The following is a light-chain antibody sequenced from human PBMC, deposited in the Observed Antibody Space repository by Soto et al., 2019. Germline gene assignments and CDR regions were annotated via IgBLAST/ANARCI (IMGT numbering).Light chain of an antibody. Sequence: QSALTQPASVSGSPGQSITISCTGTSSDVGGYNYVSWYQQHPGKAPKLMIYDVSNRPSGVSNRFSGSKSGNTASLTISGLQDEDEADYYCSSYTSSSTRVVFGGGTKVTV. V-gene: IGLV2-14*01. J-gene: IGLJ2*01. CDR3: SSYTSSSTRVV. CDR2: DVS. CDR1: SSDVGGYNY.